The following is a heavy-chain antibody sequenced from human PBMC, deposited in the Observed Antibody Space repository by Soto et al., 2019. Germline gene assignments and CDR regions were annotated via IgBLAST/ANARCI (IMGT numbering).Heavy chain of an antibody. CDR3: ARAGGYYYYYYYGMDV. J-gene: IGHJ6*02. CDR2: ISAYNGNT. Sequence: ASVKVSCKASGYTFTSYGISWVRQAPGQGLEWMGWISAYNGNTNYAQKLQGRVTMTTDTSTSTAYMELRSLRSDDTAVYYCARAGGYYYYYYYGMDVWGQGTTVTVSS. D-gene: IGHD3-22*01. CDR1: GYTFTSYG. V-gene: IGHV1-18*04.